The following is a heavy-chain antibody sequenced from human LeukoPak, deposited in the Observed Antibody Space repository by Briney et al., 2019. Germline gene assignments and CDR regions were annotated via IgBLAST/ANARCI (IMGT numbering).Heavy chain of an antibody. D-gene: IGHD2-15*01. V-gene: IGHV1-69*04. Sequence: SVKVSCKASGGTFSSYAISWVRQAPGQGLEWMGRIIPILGIANYAQKFQGRVTITADKSTSTAYMELSSLRSEDTAVYYCASLRWDMRYAFDIWGQGTMVTVSS. J-gene: IGHJ3*02. CDR2: IIPILGIA. CDR1: GGTFSSYA. CDR3: ASLRWDMRYAFDI.